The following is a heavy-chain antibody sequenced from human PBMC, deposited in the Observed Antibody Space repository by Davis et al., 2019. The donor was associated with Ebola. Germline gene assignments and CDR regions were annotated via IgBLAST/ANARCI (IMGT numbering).Heavy chain of an antibody. V-gene: IGHV3-11*04. D-gene: IGHD2-8*02. J-gene: IGHJ6*02. CDR1: GFTFSHYA. CDR2: ISGSGGST. CDR3: ARELVVYAMGYYYYYGMDV. Sequence: PGGSLRLSCAASGFTFSHYAMTWVRQAPGKGLEWVSAISGSGGSTFYADSVKGRFTISRDNAKNSLYLQMNSLRAEDTAVYYCARELVVYAMGYYYYYGMDVWGQGTTVTVSS.